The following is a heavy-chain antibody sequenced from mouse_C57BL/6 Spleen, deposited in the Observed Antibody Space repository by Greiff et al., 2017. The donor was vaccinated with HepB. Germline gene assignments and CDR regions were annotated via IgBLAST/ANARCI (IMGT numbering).Heavy chain of an antibody. CDR1: GYTFTSYW. CDR3: ARWYYGSSYWYFDV. CDR2: IDPNSGGT. Sequence: QVHVKQPGAELVKPGASVKLSCKASGYTFTSYWMHWVKQRPGRGLEWIGRIDPNSGGTKYNEKFKSKATLTVDKPSSTAYMQLSSLTSEDSAVYYCARWYYGSSYWYFDVWGTGTTVTVSS. V-gene: IGHV1-72*01. D-gene: IGHD1-1*01. J-gene: IGHJ1*03.